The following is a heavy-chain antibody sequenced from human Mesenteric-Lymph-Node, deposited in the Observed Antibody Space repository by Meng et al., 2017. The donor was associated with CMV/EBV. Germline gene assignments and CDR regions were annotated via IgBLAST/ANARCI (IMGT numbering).Heavy chain of an antibody. CDR2: ISGSGVST. V-gene: IGHV3-23*01. J-gene: IGHJ4*02. D-gene: IGHD3-10*01. CDR1: GFTFSTYA. CDR3: AKGLTMVRGVIYYFEY. Sequence: GFTFSTYAMSWVRQAPGKGLEWVAGISGSGVSTYYVDSVKGRFTISRDNSRKTLYLQMKSLRAEDTAKYYCAKGLTMVRGVIYYFEYWGQGTLVTVSS.